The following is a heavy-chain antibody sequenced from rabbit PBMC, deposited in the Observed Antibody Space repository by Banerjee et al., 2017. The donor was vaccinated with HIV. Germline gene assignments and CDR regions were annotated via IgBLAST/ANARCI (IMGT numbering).Heavy chain of an antibody. J-gene: IGHJ4*01. CDR3: ARDLAGVIGWNFGL. CDR2: IAAGSSGST. CDR1: GFSFSSNYW. Sequence: QEQLEESGGDLVKPEGSLTLTCTASGFSFSSNYWICWVRQAPGKGLEWIACIAAGSSGSTYYASWAKGRFTISKASWTTLTLQMTSLTAAYTATYFCARDLAGVIGWNFGLCGHGTLVTVS. D-gene: IGHD4-1*01. V-gene: IGHV1S45*01.